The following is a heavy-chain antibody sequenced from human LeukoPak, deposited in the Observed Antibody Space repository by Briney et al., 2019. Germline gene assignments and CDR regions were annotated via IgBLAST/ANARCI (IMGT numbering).Heavy chain of an antibody. V-gene: IGHV1-46*01. J-gene: IGHJ4*02. Sequence: ASVKVSCKASGYTFTTYWIQWVRQAPGQGLEWVALINPNDGSTTYAHKFQGRVTMTRDTSTSTVYMDLSRLTSEDTAVYYCARSPQRIAWFGDYWGQGTLVTVSS. CDR3: ARSPQRIAWFGDY. CDR1: GYTFTTYW. CDR2: INPNDGST. D-gene: IGHD3-10*01.